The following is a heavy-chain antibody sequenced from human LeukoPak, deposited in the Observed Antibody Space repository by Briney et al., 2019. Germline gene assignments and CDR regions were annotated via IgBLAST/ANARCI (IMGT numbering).Heavy chain of an antibody. J-gene: IGHJ4*02. D-gene: IGHD2-2*01. V-gene: IGHV4-34*01. CDR1: GGSFSGYY. CDR3: ARDLISVVVPAAKRAVPGY. CDR2: INHSGST. Sequence: SETLSLTCAVYGGSFSGYYWSWIRQPPGKGLEWIGEINHSGSTNYNPSLKSRVTISVDTSKNQFSLKLSSVTAADTAVYYCARDLISVVVPAAKRAVPGYWGQGTLVTVSS.